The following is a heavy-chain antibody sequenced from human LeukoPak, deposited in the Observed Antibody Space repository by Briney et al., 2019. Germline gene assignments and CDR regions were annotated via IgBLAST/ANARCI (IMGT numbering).Heavy chain of an antibody. CDR3: ARDPSSMVRGVIYNWFDP. CDR2: ISSSGSTI. CDR1: GFTFSDYY. V-gene: IGHV3-11*01. J-gene: IGHJ5*02. Sequence: GGSLRLSCAASGFTFSDYYMSWIRQAPGKGLEWVSYISSSGSTIYYADSVKGRFTISRDNAKNSLYLQMNSLRAEDTAVYYCARDPSSMVRGVIYNWFDPWGHGTLVTVSS. D-gene: IGHD3-10*01.